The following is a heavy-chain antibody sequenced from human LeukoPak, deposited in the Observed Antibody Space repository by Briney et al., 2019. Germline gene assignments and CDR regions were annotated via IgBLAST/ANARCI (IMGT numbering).Heavy chain of an antibody. J-gene: IGHJ4*02. V-gene: IGHV1-69-2*01. D-gene: IGHD3-22*01. Sequence: ASVKLSCKVSGYTFTDYYMHWVQQAPGKGLEWMGLVDPEDGKTIYAEKFQGRVTITADTSTDTTYMELSSLRSEDTAVYYCATGPSTMIVVVVFDYWGQGTLVTVSS. CDR1: GYTFTDYY. CDR3: ATGPSTMIVVVVFDY. CDR2: VDPEDGKT.